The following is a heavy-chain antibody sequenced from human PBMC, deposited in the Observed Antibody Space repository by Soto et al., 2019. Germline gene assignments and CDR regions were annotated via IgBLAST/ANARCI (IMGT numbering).Heavy chain of an antibody. J-gene: IGHJ5*02. D-gene: IGHD3-3*01. V-gene: IGHV3-11*01. Sequence: PGGSLRLSCAASGFTLSDYYMSWIRQAPGKGLEWVSYISSSGSTIYYTDSVKGRFTISRDNAKNSLYLQMNSLRAEDTAVYYCARGAGLRFLEWRKNWFDPWGQGTLVTVSS. CDR2: ISSSGSTI. CDR1: GFTLSDYY. CDR3: ARGAGLRFLEWRKNWFDP.